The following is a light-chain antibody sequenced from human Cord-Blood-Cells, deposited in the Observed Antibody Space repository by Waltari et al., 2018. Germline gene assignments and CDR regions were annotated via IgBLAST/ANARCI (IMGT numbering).Light chain of an antibody. V-gene: IGLV2-14*01. CDR3: SSYTSSSTLV. Sequence: QSALPQPASVSGSPGQSITISSTGTSGDVGGYNYVSWYQQHPGKAPKLMIYDVSNRPSGVSNRFSGSKSGNTASLTISGLQAEDEADYYCSSYTSSSTLVFGTGTKVTVL. CDR1: SGDVGGYNY. J-gene: IGLJ1*01. CDR2: DVS.